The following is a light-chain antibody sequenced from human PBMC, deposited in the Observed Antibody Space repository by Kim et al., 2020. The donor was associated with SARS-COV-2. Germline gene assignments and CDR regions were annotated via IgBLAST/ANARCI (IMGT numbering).Light chain of an antibody. CDR3: SAWDSSLTAWV. Sequence: TATITCTGNSNNVGNEGAAWLQQHQGHPPKVLSYRNTNRPSGISERFSASRSGNTASLTITGLQPEDEADYYCSAWDSSLTAWVFGGGTQLTVL. V-gene: IGLV10-54*01. CDR2: RNT. J-gene: IGLJ3*02. CDR1: SNNVGNEG.